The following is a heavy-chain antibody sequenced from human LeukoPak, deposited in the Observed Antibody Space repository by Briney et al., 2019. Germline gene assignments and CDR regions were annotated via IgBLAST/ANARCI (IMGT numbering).Heavy chain of an antibody. CDR3: AKDLGVGAYLLFDYITSGLDS. J-gene: IGHJ4*02. CDR1: EFSFSSYG. V-gene: IGHV3-30*18. CDR2: ISYDGSNE. Sequence: GGSLRLSCAASEFSFSSYGMHWVRQAPGKGLEWVAVISYDGSNEYFADSVKGRFTVSRDNSKNTLYLQMNSLRPEDTAVYYCAKDLGVGAYLLFDYITSGLDSWGQGTLVTVSS. D-gene: IGHD2/OR15-2a*01.